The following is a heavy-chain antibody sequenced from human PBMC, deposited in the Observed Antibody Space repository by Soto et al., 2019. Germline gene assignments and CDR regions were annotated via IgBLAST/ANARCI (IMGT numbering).Heavy chain of an antibody. V-gene: IGHV2-5*01. J-gene: IGHJ3*01. CDR1: GFSFSADGVG. CDR3: AHAYGGTSWPNDAFDV. Sequence: QITLKESGPTLVKPTQTLTLTCIFSGFSFSADGVGVGWIRQPPGKALEWLALIFWYDDARYSPSLKSRLTITKDTSKNQVVLTMTNMDPVDTATYYCAHAYGGTSWPNDAFDVWGPGTVVTVSS. CDR2: IFWYDDA. D-gene: IGHD2-21*01.